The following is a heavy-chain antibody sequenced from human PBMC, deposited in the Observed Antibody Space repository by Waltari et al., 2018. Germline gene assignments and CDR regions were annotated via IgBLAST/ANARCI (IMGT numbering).Heavy chain of an antibody. CDR2: IWYDESKK. J-gene: IGHJ4*02. CDR3: AKESGSYYGY. Sequence: QVQLVESGGGVVQPGRSLRLSCAASGFTFSSYGMHWVRQAPGKGLEWVAVIWYDESKKYYADSVKGRFTISRDNSKNTLYLQMNSLRAEDTAMYYCAKESGSYYGYWGQGTLVTVSS. CDR1: GFTFSSYG. V-gene: IGHV3-30*18. D-gene: IGHD1-26*01.